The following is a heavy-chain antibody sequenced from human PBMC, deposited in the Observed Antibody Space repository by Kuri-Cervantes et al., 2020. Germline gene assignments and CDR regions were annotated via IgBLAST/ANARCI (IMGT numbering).Heavy chain of an antibody. CDR2: IYYSGST. CDR1: GDSISGGDYY. J-gene: IGHJ4*02. CDR3: ARASVNYDFWSGYSGSGPIDY. V-gene: IGHV4-30-4*01. Sequence: SETLSLTCTVSGDSISGGDYYWSWIRQPPGKGLEWIGYIYYSGSTYYNPSLKSRVTISVDTSKNQFSLKLSSVTAADTAVYYCARASVNYDFWSGYSGSGPIDYWGQGTLVTVSS. D-gene: IGHD3-3*01.